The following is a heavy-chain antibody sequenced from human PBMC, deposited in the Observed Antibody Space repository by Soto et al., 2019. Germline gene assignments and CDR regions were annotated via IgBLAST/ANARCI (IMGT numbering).Heavy chain of an antibody. CDR3: VRTSLVVAAATREAY. V-gene: IGHV3-74*01. Sequence: EVQLVESGGGLVQPGESLRLSCAASGFTFSSYWMHWVRQAPGKGLVWVSRINSDGSSTSYAGSVKGRFTISRDNAKNTLYLQMNSLRAEDTAVYYCVRTSLVVAAATREAYWGQGKLVTVSS. J-gene: IGHJ4*02. D-gene: IGHD2-15*01. CDR2: INSDGSST. CDR1: GFTFSSYW.